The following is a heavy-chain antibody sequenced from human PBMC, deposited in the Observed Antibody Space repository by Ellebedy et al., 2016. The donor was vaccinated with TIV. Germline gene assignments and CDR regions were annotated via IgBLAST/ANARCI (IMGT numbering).Heavy chain of an antibody. CDR2: IDSSSDTI. Sequence: GGSLRLSCAASGFTFSSYSMNWVRQAPGKGLEWISYIDSSSDTIYYADSVKGRFTISRDNAKNSLFLQMNSLRAEDTAVYYCTFVLLWFGELDYWGQGTLVTVSS. CDR1: GFTFSSYS. J-gene: IGHJ4*02. V-gene: IGHV3-48*04. CDR3: TFVLLWFGELDY. D-gene: IGHD3-10*01.